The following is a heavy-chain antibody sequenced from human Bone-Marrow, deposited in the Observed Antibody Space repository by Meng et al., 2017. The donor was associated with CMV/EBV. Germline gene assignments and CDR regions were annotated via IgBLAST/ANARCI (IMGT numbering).Heavy chain of an antibody. CDR1: GSTLSGHW. CDR3: ARDSSSVVATIALFDY. CDR2: INSDETIT. V-gene: IGHV3-74*01. Sequence: SGSTLSGHWMHWVRQAPGKGLEWVSRINSDETITNYADSVKGRFTISRDNAKNTVYLQMNRLRVEDTAVYYCARDSSSVVATIALFDYWGQGTLVTVSS. J-gene: IGHJ4*02. D-gene: IGHD5-12*01.